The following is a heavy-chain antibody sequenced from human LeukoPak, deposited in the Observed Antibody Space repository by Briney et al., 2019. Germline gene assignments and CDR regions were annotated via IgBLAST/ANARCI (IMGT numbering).Heavy chain of an antibody. CDR3: ARGWSIAAAGMWYYYYGMDV. Sequence: SQTLSLACAISGDSVSSNSAAWNWIRQSPSRGLEWLGRTYYRSKWYNDYAVSVKSLITINPDTSKNQFSLQLNSVTPEDTAVYYCARGWSIAAAGMWYYYYGMDVWGKGTTVTVSS. D-gene: IGHD6-13*01. CDR1: GDSVSSNSAA. J-gene: IGHJ6*04. CDR2: TYYRSKWYN. V-gene: IGHV6-1*01.